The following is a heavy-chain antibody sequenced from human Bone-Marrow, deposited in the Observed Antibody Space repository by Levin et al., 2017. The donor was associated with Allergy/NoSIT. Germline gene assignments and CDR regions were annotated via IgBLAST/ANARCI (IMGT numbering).Heavy chain of an antibody. CDR3: ASRVSGGLTAEYFQH. CDR2: ISYDGSNK. Sequence: PGGSLRLSCAASGFTFSSYAMHWVRQAPGKGLEWVAVISYDGSNKYYADSVKGRFTISRDNSKNTLYLQMNSLRAEDTAVYYCASRVSGGLTAEYFQHWGQGTLVTVSS. CDR1: GFTFSSYA. J-gene: IGHJ1*01. D-gene: IGHD5-12*01. V-gene: IGHV3-30-3*01.